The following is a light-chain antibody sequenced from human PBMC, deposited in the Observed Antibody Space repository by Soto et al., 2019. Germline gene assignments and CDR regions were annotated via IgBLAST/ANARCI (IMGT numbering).Light chain of an antibody. V-gene: IGLV2-14*02. CDR2: EVN. J-gene: IGLJ1*01. CDR3: GTWGWGLRV. CDR1: SSNVGSYKL. Sequence: QSALTQPASVSGSPGQSITISCTGTSSNVGSYKLVSWYQQHPGKAPKLMIFEVNKRPSGVSNRFSGSTSGPSATLTITAVQVGDEAEYYCGTWGWGLRVFGAGTKLTVL.